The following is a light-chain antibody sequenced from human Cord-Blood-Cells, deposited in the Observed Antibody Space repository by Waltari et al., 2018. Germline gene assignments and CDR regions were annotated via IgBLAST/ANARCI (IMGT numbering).Light chain of an antibody. V-gene: IGKV1-33*01. CDR2: DAS. CDR1: QDISNY. J-gene: IGKJ2*01. CDR3: QQYDNLPPYT. Sequence: DIQMTQSPSSLSASVGDRVTITCQASQDISNYLNLYQQKPGKAPKLLIYDASNLETGVPSRFSGSESGTDFTVTISSLQPEDIATYYCQQYDNLPPYTFGQWTKLEIK.